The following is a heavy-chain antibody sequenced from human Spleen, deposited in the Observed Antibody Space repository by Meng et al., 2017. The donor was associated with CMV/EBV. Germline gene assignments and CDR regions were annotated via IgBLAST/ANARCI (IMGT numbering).Heavy chain of an antibody. J-gene: IGHJ6*02. Sequence: GGSLRLSCAASGFTFSSYWMSWVRQAPGKGLEWVANIKQDGSEKYYVDSVKGRFTISRDNAKNSLYLQMNSLRAEDTAVYYCARGGRAIFGVVIRSYGMDVWGQGTTVTVSS. V-gene: IGHV3-7*01. CDR1: GFTFSSYW. CDR3: ARGGRAIFGVVIRSYGMDV. D-gene: IGHD3-3*01. CDR2: IKQDGSEK.